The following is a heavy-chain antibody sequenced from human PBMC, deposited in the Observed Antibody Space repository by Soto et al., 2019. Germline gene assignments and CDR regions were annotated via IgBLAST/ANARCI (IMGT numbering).Heavy chain of an antibody. D-gene: IGHD3-16*02. CDR3: ARPPYPGCIIAVSYPLDY. CDR2: INPSGGST. V-gene: IGHV1-46*01. Sequence: QVQLVQSRAEVKKPGASVKISCKASGYTFTSYYMHWVRQAPGQGLEWMGIINPSGGSTNYAQKLQGRVAMTRDTSTSTVYMELNSLRSEDTAVYYCARPPYPGCIIAVSYPLDYWVQGTLVTVSS. CDR1: GYTFTSYY. J-gene: IGHJ4*02.